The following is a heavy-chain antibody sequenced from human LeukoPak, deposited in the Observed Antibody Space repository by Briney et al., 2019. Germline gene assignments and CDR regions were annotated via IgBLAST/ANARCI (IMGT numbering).Heavy chain of an antibody. CDR1: GYTFTGYY. Sequence: ASVKVSCKASGYTFTGYYMHWVRQAPGQGLEWMGWINPNSGGTNYAQKFQGRVTMTRDTSISTAHMELSRLRSDDTAVYYCARNDGVPALSFDYWGQGTLVTVSS. D-gene: IGHD2-2*01. CDR3: ARNDGVPALSFDY. CDR2: INPNSGGT. V-gene: IGHV1-2*02. J-gene: IGHJ4*02.